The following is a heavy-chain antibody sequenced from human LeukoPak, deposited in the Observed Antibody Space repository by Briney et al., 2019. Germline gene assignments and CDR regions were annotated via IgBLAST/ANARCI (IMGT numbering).Heavy chain of an antibody. CDR3: ARLYSSSWSMWVNFDY. CDR2: INPNSGGT. J-gene: IGHJ4*02. D-gene: IGHD6-13*01. V-gene: IGHV1-2*02. CDR1: GYAFTGYY. Sequence: ASVKVSCKASGYAFTGYYMHWVRQAPGQGLEWMGWINPNSGGTNYAQKFQGRVTMTRDTSISTAYMELSRLRSDDTAVYYCARLYSSSWSMWVNFDYWGQGTLVTVSS.